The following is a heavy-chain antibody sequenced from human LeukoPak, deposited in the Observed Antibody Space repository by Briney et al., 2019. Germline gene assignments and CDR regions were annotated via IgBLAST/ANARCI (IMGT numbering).Heavy chain of an antibody. J-gene: IGHJ5*02. CDR1: GGSISSGSYY. CDR2: IYTSGST. V-gene: IGHV4-61*02. Sequence: PSQTLSLTCTVSGGSISSGSYYWSWIRRPAGKGLEWIGRIYTSGSTNYNPSLKSRVTISVDTSKNQFSLKLSSVTAADTAVYYCARDLRTRGSKGRITMIDPWGQGTLVTVSS. CDR3: ARDLRTRGSKGRITMIDP. D-gene: IGHD3-22*01.